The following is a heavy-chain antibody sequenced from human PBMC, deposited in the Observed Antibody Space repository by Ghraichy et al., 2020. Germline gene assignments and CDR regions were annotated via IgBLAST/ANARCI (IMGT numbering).Heavy chain of an antibody. CDR2: ISGSGGST. J-gene: IGHJ4*02. CDR1: GFTFSSYA. Sequence: GGSLRLSCAASGFTFSSYAMSWVRQAPGKGLEWVSAISGSGGSTYYADSVKGRFTISRDNSKNTLYLQMNSLRAEDTAVYYCAKDYGRSYFYDFWSGYAADYWGQGTLVTVSS. D-gene: IGHD3-3*01. CDR3: AKDYGRSYFYDFWSGYAADY. V-gene: IGHV3-23*01.